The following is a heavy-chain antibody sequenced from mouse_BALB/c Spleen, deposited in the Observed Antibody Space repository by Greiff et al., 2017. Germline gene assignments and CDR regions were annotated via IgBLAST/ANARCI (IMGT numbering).Heavy chain of an antibody. CDR1: GYSITSDYA. V-gene: IGHV3-2*02. D-gene: IGHD1-1*01. Sequence: ESGPGLVKPSQSLSLTCTVTGYSITSDYAWNWIRQFPGNKLEWMGYISYSGSTSYNPSLKSRISITRDTSKNQFFLQLNSVTTEDTATYYCARQDYYGYWYFDVWGAGTTVTVSS. CDR2: ISYSGST. J-gene: IGHJ1*01. CDR3: ARQDYYGYWYFDV.